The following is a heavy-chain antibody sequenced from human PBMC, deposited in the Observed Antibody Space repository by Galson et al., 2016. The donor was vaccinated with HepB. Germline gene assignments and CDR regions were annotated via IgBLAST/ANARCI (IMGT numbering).Heavy chain of an antibody. V-gene: IGHV5-51*01. CDR3: TRHKTGTTWCDP. J-gene: IGHJ5*02. Sequence: QSGAEVKKPGESLMISCNGSGYSFTDYWIGWVRLMPGKGLEWVGIICPGDSDTRYSPSFQGQVTISADKSINTAYLQWSSLKASDSALYVCTRHKTGTTWCDPWGQGTLVTVSS. D-gene: IGHD1-1*01. CDR1: GYSFTDYW. CDR2: ICPGDSDT.